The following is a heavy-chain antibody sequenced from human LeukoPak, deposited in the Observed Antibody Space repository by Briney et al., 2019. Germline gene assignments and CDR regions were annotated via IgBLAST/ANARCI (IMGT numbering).Heavy chain of an antibody. D-gene: IGHD3-9*01. V-gene: IGHV4-39*01. CDR2: IYYSGST. J-gene: IGHJ4*02. CDR1: GGSISSSSYY. CDR3: ARLILGGYFDWLNPTYYFDY. Sequence: SETLSLTCTVSGGSISSSSYYWGWIRQPPGKGLEWLGSIYYSGSTYYNPSLKSRVTISVDTSKNQFSLKLSSVTAADTAVYYCARLILGGYFDWLNPTYYFDYWGQGTLVTVSS.